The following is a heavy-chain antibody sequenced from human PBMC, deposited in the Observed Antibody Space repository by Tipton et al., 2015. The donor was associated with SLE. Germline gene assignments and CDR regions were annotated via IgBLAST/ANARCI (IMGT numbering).Heavy chain of an antibody. CDR3: ARGWRELPYDAFDI. V-gene: IGHV3-21*01. J-gene: IGHJ3*02. Sequence: SLRLSCAASGFTFSSNRMNWVRQAPGKGLEWVSSISSSSSYIYYADSVKGRFTISRDNAKNSLYLQMNSLRAEDTAVYYCARGWRELPYDAFDIWGQGKMVTVSS. CDR1: GFTFSSNR. CDR2: ISSSSSYI. D-gene: IGHD1-26*01.